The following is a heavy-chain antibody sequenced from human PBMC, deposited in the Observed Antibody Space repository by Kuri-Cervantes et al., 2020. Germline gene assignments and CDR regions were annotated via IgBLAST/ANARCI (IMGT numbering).Heavy chain of an antibody. V-gene: IGHV4-34*01. CDR1: GGSFSGYY. Sequence: SETLSLTCAVYGGSFSGYYWSWIRQPPGKGLEWIGEINHSGSTNYNPSLKSRVTISVDTSKSQFSLKLSSVTAADTAVYYCARGGDGYKIFDYWGQGTLVTVSS. CDR2: INHSGST. J-gene: IGHJ4*02. CDR3: ARGGDGYKIFDY. D-gene: IGHD5-24*01.